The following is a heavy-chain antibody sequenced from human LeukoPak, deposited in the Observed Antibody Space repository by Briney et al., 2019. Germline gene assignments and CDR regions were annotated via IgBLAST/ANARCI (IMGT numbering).Heavy chain of an antibody. Sequence: GGSLRLSCAASGFTFSSYGMSWVRQAPGKGLEWVASIKEDGSEKYYVDSVKGRFTISRDNAKNSVYLQMNSLRAEDTAVYYCARAHYYDSSGLDFWGQGTLVTVSS. CDR1: GFTFSSYG. D-gene: IGHD3-22*01. CDR3: ARAHYYDSSGLDF. J-gene: IGHJ4*02. CDR2: IKEDGSEK. V-gene: IGHV3-7*01.